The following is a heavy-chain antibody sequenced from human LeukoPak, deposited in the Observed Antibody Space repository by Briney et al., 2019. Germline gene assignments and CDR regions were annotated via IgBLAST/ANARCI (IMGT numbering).Heavy chain of an antibody. Sequence: ASVKVSCKASDYTFTSYGISWVRQAPGQGLEWMGWISTYNGDTKYTQKLQGRVTMTADTSTRTAYKELRSLRSDDTAVYYCARGWIEMPTVYFDYWGQGTLVSVFS. V-gene: IGHV1-18*01. CDR3: ARGWIEMPTVYFDY. CDR2: ISTYNGDT. D-gene: IGHD5-24*01. J-gene: IGHJ4*02. CDR1: DYTFTSYG.